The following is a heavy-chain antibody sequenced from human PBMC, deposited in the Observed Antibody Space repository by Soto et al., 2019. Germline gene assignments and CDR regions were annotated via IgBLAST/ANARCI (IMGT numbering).Heavy chain of an antibody. Sequence: SETLSLTCTVAGGSISSGGYYWSWIRQHPGKGLEWIGYIYYSGSTYYNPSLKSRVTISVDTSKNQFSLKLSSVTAADTAVYYCARVQHIVVVTATYYFDYWGQGTLVTVSS. V-gene: IGHV4-31*03. CDR1: GGSISSGGYY. CDR3: ARVQHIVVVTATYYFDY. J-gene: IGHJ4*02. D-gene: IGHD2-21*02. CDR2: IYYSGST.